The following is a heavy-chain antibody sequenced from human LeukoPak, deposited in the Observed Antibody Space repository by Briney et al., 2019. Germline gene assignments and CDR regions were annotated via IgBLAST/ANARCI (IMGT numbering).Heavy chain of an antibody. CDR1: GFTFSSYA. CDR3: AKYPEVLPAAIDY. CDR2: LGGSGTST. D-gene: IGHD2-2*01. Sequence: GGSLRLSCAASGFTFSSYAMSWVRQAPGKGLEGVSALGGSGTSTFYADSVEGRFTISRDNSKNTLYLQMNSLRAEDTAVYYCAKYPEVLPAAIDYWGQGTLVTVSS. J-gene: IGHJ4*02. V-gene: IGHV3-23*01.